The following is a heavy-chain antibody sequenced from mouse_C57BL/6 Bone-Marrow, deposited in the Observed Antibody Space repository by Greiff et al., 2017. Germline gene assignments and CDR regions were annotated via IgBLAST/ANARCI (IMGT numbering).Heavy chain of an antibody. CDR3: ARVGTAQTYYAMDY. CDR1: GYSITSGYY. J-gene: IGHJ4*01. V-gene: IGHV3-6*01. CDR2: ISYDGSN. Sequence: EVQRVESGPGLVKPSQSLSLTCSVTGYSITSGYYWNWIRQFPGNKLEWMGYISYDGSNNYNPSLKNRISITRDTSKNQFFLKLNSVTTEDTATYYCARVGTAQTYYAMDYWGQGTSVTVSS. D-gene: IGHD3-2*02.